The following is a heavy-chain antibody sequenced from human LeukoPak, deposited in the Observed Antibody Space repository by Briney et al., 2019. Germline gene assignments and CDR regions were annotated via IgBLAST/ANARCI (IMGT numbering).Heavy chain of an antibody. CDR2: ISSSGSYT. Sequence: GGSLRLSCAASGFTFSSYSMNWVRQAPGKGLEWVSSISSSGSYTYYADSVKGRFTISRDNAKNSLYLQMNSLRAEDTAVYYCARGPYSSGSSADYWGQGTLVTVSS. CDR1: GFTFSSYS. J-gene: IGHJ4*02. V-gene: IGHV3-21*01. CDR3: ARGPYSSGSSADY. D-gene: IGHD6-19*01.